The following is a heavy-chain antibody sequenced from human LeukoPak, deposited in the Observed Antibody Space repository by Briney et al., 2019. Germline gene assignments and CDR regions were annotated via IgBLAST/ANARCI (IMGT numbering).Heavy chain of an antibody. J-gene: IGHJ3*02. CDR2: IYNSGNT. CDR3: AKYSSGWFDAFDI. V-gene: IGHV4-59*08. CDR1: GGSISSYY. D-gene: IGHD6-19*01. Sequence: SETLSLTCTVSGGSISSYYWSWIRQPPGKGLEWIGYIYNSGNTNYSPSLKSRVTISLDTSKNQFSLKLSSVTAADTAVYYCAKYSSGWFDAFDIWGQGTMVTVSS.